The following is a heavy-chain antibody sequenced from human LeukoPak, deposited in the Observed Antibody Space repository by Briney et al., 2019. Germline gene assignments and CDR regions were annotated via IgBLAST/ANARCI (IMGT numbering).Heavy chain of an antibody. CDR2: ISGDGGST. CDR1: GFTFDDYA. CDR3: AKDGTAMASDAFDI. Sequence: GGSLRLSCAASGFTFDDYAMHWVRQAPGKGLEWVSLISGDGGSTYYADSVKGRFTISRDNSKNSLYLQMNSLRTEDTALYYCAKDGTAMASDAFDIWGQGTVVTVSS. J-gene: IGHJ3*02. V-gene: IGHV3-43*02. D-gene: IGHD5-18*01.